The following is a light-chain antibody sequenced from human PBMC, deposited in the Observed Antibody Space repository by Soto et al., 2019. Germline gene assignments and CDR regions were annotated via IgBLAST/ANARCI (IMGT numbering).Light chain of an antibody. CDR2: LAF. J-gene: IGKJ2*01. CDR3: MQALQTPYT. V-gene: IGKV2-28*01. Sequence: DIVMTQSPLSLPVTPGEPASLSCRSTQSLLHSDGYTYLDWYLQKPGQSPQVLIYLAFNRASGVPDRFSGSASGTDFTLKISRVEAEDVAVYYCMQALQTPYTFGQGTKLEIK. CDR1: QSLLHSDGYTY.